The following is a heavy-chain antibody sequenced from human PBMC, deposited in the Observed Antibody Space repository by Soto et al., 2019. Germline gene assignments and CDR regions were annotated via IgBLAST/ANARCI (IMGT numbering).Heavy chain of an antibody. Sequence: PSETLSLTCTVSGGSISSSSYYWGWIRQPPGKGLEWIGSIYYSGSTYYNPSLKSRVTISVDTSKNQFSLKLSSVTAADTAVYYCARLTDYSIHYYGMDVWGQGTTVTVSS. V-gene: IGHV4-39*07. CDR1: GGSISSSSYY. CDR2: IYYSGST. D-gene: IGHD4-4*01. CDR3: ARLTDYSIHYYGMDV. J-gene: IGHJ6*02.